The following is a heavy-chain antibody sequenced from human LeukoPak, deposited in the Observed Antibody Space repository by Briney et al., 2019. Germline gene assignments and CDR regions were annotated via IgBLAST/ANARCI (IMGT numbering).Heavy chain of an antibody. Sequence: GESLKISCKGSGYSFTTYWIAWVRQMPGKGLEWMGIIYPGDSDTTYSPSFQGQVTISADKSITTAYLQWSSLKASDTAIYYCARRIAMAGTRYNWFDSWGQGTLVTVSS. CDR2: IYPGDSDT. CDR1: GYSFTTYW. J-gene: IGHJ5*01. CDR3: ARRIAMAGTRYNWFDS. V-gene: IGHV5-51*01. D-gene: IGHD6-19*01.